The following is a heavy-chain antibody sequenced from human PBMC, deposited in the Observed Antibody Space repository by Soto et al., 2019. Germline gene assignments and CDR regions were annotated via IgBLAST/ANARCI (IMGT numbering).Heavy chain of an antibody. CDR2: SDGSST. CDR1: GFTFSSYW. J-gene: IGHJ6*02. D-gene: IGHD3-3*01. Sequence: SGGSLRLSCAASGFTFSSYWMHWVRQAPGKGLVWVSRSDGSSTSYADSVKGRFTISRDNAKNTLYLQMNSLRAEDTAVYYCARYGDFWSGFESQNYYGMDVWGQGTTVTVSS. V-gene: IGHV3-74*01. CDR3: ARYGDFWSGFESQNYYGMDV.